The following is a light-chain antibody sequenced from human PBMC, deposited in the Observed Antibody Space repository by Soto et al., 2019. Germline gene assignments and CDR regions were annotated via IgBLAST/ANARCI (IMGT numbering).Light chain of an antibody. J-gene: IGKJ1*01. CDR1: QSISSNY. V-gene: IGKV3-20*01. CDR2: GAS. CDR3: QQYGSSRWT. Sequence: EIVLTQSPGTLSLSPGERATLSCKASQSISSNYLAWYKQKPGQAPRLVIYGASSRATGIPDRFSGSGSGTEFTLTISRLEPEDFEVYYCQQYGSSRWTFGQGTKVDIK.